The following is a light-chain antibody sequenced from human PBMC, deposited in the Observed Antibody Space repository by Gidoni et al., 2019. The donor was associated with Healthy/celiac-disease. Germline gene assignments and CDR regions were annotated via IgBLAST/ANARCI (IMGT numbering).Light chain of an antibody. V-gene: IGLV1-40*01. CDR2: GTS. CDR3: QSYDSSLSDSV. J-gene: IGLJ2*01. Sequence: QSVLTQPPSVSGDPGQRVTISCTGSSSNIGAGYDVHWYQQLPGTAPKLLIYGTSNRPSGVPDRFSGSKSGTSASLAITGLQAEDEADYYCQSYDSSLSDSVFGGGTKLTVL. CDR1: SSNIGAGYD.